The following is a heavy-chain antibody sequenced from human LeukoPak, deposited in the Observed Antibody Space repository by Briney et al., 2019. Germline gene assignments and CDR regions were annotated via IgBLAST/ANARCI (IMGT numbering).Heavy chain of an antibody. Sequence: PGGSLRLSCAASGFTFSSYEMNWVRQAPGKGLEWVSSITGSGARYYADSVKGRFTISRDTSKNTLSLQMNSLRADDTAVYYCAKHIADYFYYGMDVWGHGTTVTVSS. CDR3: AKHIADYFYYGMDV. CDR2: ITGSGAR. J-gene: IGHJ6*02. V-gene: IGHV3-23*01. CDR1: GFTFSSYE.